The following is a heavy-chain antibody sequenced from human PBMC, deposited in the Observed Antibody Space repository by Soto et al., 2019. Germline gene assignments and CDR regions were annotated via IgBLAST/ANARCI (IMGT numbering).Heavy chain of an antibody. Sequence: PGGSLRLSCAVSGFTFSSYGMHWVRQAPGKGLECVAVIWYDGSNKYYADSVKGRFTISRDNSKNTLFLQMTSLRDEDTALYYCARDYCSGGSCYSESYYYGMDVWGLGTTVTVSS. V-gene: IGHV3-33*01. CDR3: ARDYCSGGSCYSESYYYGMDV. CDR2: IWYDGSNK. D-gene: IGHD2-15*01. J-gene: IGHJ6*02. CDR1: GFTFSSYG.